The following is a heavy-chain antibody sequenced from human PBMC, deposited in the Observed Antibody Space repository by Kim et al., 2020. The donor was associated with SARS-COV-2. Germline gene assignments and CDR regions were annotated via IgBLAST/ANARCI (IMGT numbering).Heavy chain of an antibody. V-gene: IGHV4-31*03. J-gene: IGHJ4*02. CDR3: ARDRRTVTTLLRGTHYFDY. CDR2: IYYSGST. Sequence: SETLSLTCTVSGGSISSGGYYWSWIRQHPGKGLEWIGYIYYSGSTYYNPSLKSRVTISVDTSKNQFSLKLSSVTAADTAVYYCARDRRTVTTLLRGTHYFDYWGQGTLVTVSS. D-gene: IGHD4-17*01. CDR1: GGSISSGGYY.